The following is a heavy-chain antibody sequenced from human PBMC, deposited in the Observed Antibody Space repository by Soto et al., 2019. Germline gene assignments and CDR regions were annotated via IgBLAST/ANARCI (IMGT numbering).Heavy chain of an antibody. V-gene: IGHV4-39*01. CDR2: IYYSGST. Sequence: SETLSLTCTVSGGSISSSRYYWGWIRQPPGKGLEWIGSIYYSGSTYYNPSLKSRVTISVDTSKNQFSLKLSSVTAADTAVYYCARLTERLGSGYWGQGTLVTVSS. CDR1: GGSISSSRYY. D-gene: IGHD3-10*01. CDR3: ARLTERLGSGY. J-gene: IGHJ4*02.